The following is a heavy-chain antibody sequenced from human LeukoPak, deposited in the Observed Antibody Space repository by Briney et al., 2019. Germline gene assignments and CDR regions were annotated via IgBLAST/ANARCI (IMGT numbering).Heavy chain of an antibody. V-gene: IGHV3-23*01. D-gene: IGHD2-15*01. CDR2: ISGSGGST. CDR3: AKAPRINFYYYYMDV. CDR1: GFTFSSYG. J-gene: IGHJ6*03. Sequence: GGSLRLSCAASGFTFSSYGMSWVRQAPGKGLEWVSAISGSGGSTYYADSVKGRFTISRDNSKNTLYLQMNSLRAEDTAVYYCAKAPRINFYYYYMDVWGKGTTVTISS.